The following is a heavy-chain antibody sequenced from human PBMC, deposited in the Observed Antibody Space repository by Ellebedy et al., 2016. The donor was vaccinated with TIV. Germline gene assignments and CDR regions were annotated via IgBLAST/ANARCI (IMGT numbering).Heavy chain of an antibody. D-gene: IGHD1-26*01. CDR2: IKQDGSEK. V-gene: IGHV3-7*01. CDR3: ARAVGAAEGY. Sequence: PGGSLRLSCAASGFTFSSYWMSWVRQAPGKGLEWVANIKQDGSEKYFLDSVKSRFTISRDNAKNSVYLQMDSLRAEDTAVYYCARAVGAAEGYWGQGTLVTVSS. J-gene: IGHJ4*02. CDR1: GFTFSSYW.